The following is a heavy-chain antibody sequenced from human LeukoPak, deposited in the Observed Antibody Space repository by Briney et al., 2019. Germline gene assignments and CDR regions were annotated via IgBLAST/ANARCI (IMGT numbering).Heavy chain of an antibody. CDR3: ARGGQGVTPGPFDY. J-gene: IGHJ4*02. Sequence: PSETLSLTCTVSGGSISSSSYYWGGIRQPPGKGLEWIGSIYYSGSTYYNPSLKSRVTISVDTSKNQFSLKLSSVTAADTAVYYCARGGQGVTPGPFDYWGQGTLVTVSS. CDR1: GGSISSSSYY. D-gene: IGHD3-10*01. CDR2: IYYSGST. V-gene: IGHV4-39*01.